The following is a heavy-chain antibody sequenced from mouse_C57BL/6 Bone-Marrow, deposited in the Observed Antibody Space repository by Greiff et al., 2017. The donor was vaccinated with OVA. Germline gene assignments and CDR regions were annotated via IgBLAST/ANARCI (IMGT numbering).Heavy chain of an antibody. CDR3: ARVWDITTGVANWDGDV. J-gene: IGHJ1*03. D-gene: IGHD1-1*01. V-gene: IGHV5-4*03. CDR2: ISAGGSYT. Sequence: EVKVVESGGGLVKPGGSLKLSCAASGFTFSSYAMSWVRQTPDKRLEWVATISAGGSYTYYPDNVKGRFTISRDNAKNNLYLQMSHLKSEDTAMYYCARVWDITTGVANWDGDVGGTGTTVTVSS. CDR1: GFTFSSYA.